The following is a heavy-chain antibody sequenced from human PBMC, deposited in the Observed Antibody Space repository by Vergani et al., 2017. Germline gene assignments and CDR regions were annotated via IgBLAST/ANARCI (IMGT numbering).Heavy chain of an antibody. CDR2: IYYSGST. CDR3: ARDAGRWEATREH. Sequence: QVQLQQWGGGLLKPSETLSLTCTVSGGSISSGDYYWSWIRQPPGKGLEWIGYIYYSGSTYYNPSLKSRVTISVDTSKNQFSLKLSSVTAADTAVYYCARDAGRWEATREHWGQGTLVTVSS. CDR1: GGSISSGDYY. V-gene: IGHV4-30-4*08. J-gene: IGHJ1*01. D-gene: IGHD5-12*01.